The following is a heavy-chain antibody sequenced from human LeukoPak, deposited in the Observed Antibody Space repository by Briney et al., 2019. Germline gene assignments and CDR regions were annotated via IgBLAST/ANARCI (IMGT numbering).Heavy chain of an antibody. CDR1: GGSISSGDYY. Sequence: SETLSLTCTVSGGSISSGDYYWSWIRQPPGKGLEWIGYIYYSGSTYYNPSLKSRVTISVDTSKNQFSLKLSSVTAADTAVYYCARGGYTAMVAFDYWGQGTLVTVSS. CDR3: ARGGYTAMVAFDY. CDR2: IYYSGST. J-gene: IGHJ4*02. D-gene: IGHD5-18*01. V-gene: IGHV4-30-4*01.